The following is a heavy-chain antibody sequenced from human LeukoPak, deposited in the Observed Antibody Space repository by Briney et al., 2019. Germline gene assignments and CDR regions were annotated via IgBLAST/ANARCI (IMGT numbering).Heavy chain of an antibody. D-gene: IGHD5-12*01. CDR3: ARRSIVATNYFDY. J-gene: IGHJ4*02. CDR1: GYSFTSYW. CDR2: IYPGDSDT. Sequence: GESLKISCKGSGYSFTSYWIGWVRQMPGKGLEWMGIIYPGDSDTRYSPSFQGQVTISADKSLSTAYLQWSSLKASDTAMYYCARRSIVATNYFDYWGQGTLVTVSS. V-gene: IGHV5-51*01.